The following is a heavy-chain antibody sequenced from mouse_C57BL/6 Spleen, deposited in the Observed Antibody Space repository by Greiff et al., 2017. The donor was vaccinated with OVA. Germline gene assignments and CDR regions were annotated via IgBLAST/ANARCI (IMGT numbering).Heavy chain of an antibody. CDR1: GYSITSGYY. CDR3: ARFTTTVPHYFDY. CDR2: ISYDGSN. J-gene: IGHJ2*01. V-gene: IGHV3-6*01. D-gene: IGHD1-1*01. Sequence: EVQRVESGPGLVKPSQSLSLTCSVTGYSITSGYYWNWIRQFPGNKLEWMGYISYDGSNNYNPSLKNRISITRDTSKNQFFLKSHSVTTEDTATYYCARFTTTVPHYFDYWGQGTTLTVSS.